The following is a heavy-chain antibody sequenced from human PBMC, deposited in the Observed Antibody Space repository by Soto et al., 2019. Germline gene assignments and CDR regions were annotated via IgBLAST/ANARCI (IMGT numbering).Heavy chain of an antibody. V-gene: IGHV5-10-1*01. D-gene: IGHD2-2*01. J-gene: IGHJ6*02. CDR1: GYSFTSYW. CDR2: IDPSDSYT. CDR3: ASSTGGDDVAYYYGMDV. Sequence: GESLKISCKGSGYSFTSYWISWVREMPGKGLEWMGRIDPSDSYTNYSPSFQGHVTISADKSISTAYLQWTSLKASDTAMYYCASSTGGDDVAYYYGMDVWGQGTTVTVSS.